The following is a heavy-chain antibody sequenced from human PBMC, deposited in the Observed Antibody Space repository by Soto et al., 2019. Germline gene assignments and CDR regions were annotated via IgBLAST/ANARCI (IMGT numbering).Heavy chain of an antibody. J-gene: IGHJ4*02. CDR1: GFTFSSYA. D-gene: IGHD3-3*01. CDR3: ARASSPSPWSGYYMGNFDY. CDR2: ISYDGSNK. Sequence: QVQLVESGGGVVQPGRSLRLSCAASGFTFSSYAMHWVRQAPGKGLEWVAVISYDGSNKYYADSVKGRFTISRDNSKNKLYLQMNSLRAEDTAVYYCARASSPSPWSGYYMGNFDYWGQGTLVTVSS. V-gene: IGHV3-30-3*01.